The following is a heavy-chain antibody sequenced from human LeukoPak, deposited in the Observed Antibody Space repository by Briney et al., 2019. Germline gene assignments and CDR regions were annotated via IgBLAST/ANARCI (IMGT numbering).Heavy chain of an antibody. J-gene: IGHJ5*02. CDR2: IIPIFGTA. CDR1: GGTFSSYA. V-gene: IGHV1-69*06. CDR3: ARVGRNRDYGDYVRWFDP. Sequence: SVKVSCKASGGTFSSYAISWVRQAPGQGLEWMGRIIPIFGTANYAQKFQGRVTITADKSTSTAYMELSSLRSEDTAVDYCARVGRNRDYGDYVRWFDPWGQGTLVTVSS. D-gene: IGHD4-17*01.